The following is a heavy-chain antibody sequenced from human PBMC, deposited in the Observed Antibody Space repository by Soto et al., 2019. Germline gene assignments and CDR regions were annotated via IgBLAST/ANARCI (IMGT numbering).Heavy chain of an antibody. V-gene: IGHV3-30-3*01. D-gene: IGHD7-27*01. CDR1: GFTFSSYA. Sequence: GGSLRLSCAASGFTFSSYAMHWVRQAPGKGLEWVAVISYDGSNKYYADSVKGRFTISRDNSKNTLYLQMNSLRAEDTAVYYCARYLRPLGKEYYFDYWGQGTLVTVSS. CDR2: ISYDGSNK. CDR3: ARYLRPLGKEYYFDY. J-gene: IGHJ4*02.